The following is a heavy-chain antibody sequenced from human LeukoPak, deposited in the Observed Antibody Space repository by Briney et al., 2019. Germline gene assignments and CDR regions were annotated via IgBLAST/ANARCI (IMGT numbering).Heavy chain of an antibody. Sequence: PSETLSLTCTVSGGSITSSGYYWVWIRQPPGKGLEWIGSFYYSGTTHYNPSLKSRVTIAEDTSKIQFFLRLSSVTAADTAVYYCARGLDIVVVVAATNFDYWGQGTLVTVSS. CDR2: FYYSGTT. V-gene: IGHV4-39*07. D-gene: IGHD2-15*01. J-gene: IGHJ4*02. CDR3: ARGLDIVVVVAATNFDY. CDR1: GGSITSSGYY.